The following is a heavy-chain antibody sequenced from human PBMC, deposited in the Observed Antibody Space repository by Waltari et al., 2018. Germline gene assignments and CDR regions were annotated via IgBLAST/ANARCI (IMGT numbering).Heavy chain of an antibody. CDR1: GGSISSSSYY. CDR3: ARVWDIVEGAFDI. Sequence: QLQLQESGPGLVKPSETLSLTCTVSGGSISSSSYYWGWIRQPPGKGLEWIGSIYYSGSTYYNTSLKSRVTISVDTSKNQFSLKLSSVTAADTAVYYCARVWDIVEGAFDIWGQGTMVTVSS. D-gene: IGHD2-15*01. J-gene: IGHJ3*02. CDR2: IYYSGST. V-gene: IGHV4-39*07.